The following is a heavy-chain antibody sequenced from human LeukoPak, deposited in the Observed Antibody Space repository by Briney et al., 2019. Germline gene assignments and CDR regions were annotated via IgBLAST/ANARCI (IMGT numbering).Heavy chain of an antibody. J-gene: IGHJ4*02. CDR1: GFTFSSYA. D-gene: IGHD3-3*01. CDR2: ISYDGSNK. CDR3: AKQEGGYDFWSGFLY. Sequence: GGSLRLSCAASGFTFSSYAMNWVRQAPGKGLEWVAVISYDGSNKYYADSVKGRFTISRDNSKNTLYLQMNSLRAEDTAVYYCAKQEGGYDFWSGFLYWGQGTLVTVSS. V-gene: IGHV3-30*18.